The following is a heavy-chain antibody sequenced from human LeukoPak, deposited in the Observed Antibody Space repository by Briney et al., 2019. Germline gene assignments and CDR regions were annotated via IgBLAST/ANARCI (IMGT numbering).Heavy chain of an antibody. J-gene: IGHJ4*02. D-gene: IGHD2-15*01. CDR1: GGSFSGYY. CDR3: ARGHSVVVVAATFLYY. CDR2: ISHSGST. V-gene: IGHV4-34*01. Sequence: SETLSLTCAVYGGSFSGYYWSWIRQPPGKGLEWIGEISHSGSTNYNPSLKSRVTISVDTSKNQFSLKLSSVTAADTAVYYCARGHSVVVVAATFLYYWGQGTLVTVSS.